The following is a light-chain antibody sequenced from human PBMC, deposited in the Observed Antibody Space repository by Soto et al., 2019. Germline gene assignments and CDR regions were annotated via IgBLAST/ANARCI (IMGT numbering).Light chain of an antibody. J-gene: IGKJ5*01. CDR3: QQSFSTPT. CDR2: SAS. CDR1: QRINIY. V-gene: IGKV1-39*01. Sequence: DIQITQSPSSLSTAVLDIVTITCRASQRINIYLNWYRQKPGKAPELLIYSASNLQSGVPSRFSGSGSGTDFTLTISSLQTEDFATYYCQQSFSTPTFGQGTRLEIK.